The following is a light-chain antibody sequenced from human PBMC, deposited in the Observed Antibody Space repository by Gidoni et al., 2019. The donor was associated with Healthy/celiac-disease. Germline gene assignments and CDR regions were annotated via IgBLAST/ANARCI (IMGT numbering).Light chain of an antibody. CDR3: QQYNNWPPIT. V-gene: IGKV3-15*01. Sequence: EIVRTQSPATLSVSPGERATLSCRASQSVSSNLAWYQQKPGQAPRLLTYGASTRATGIPARFIGSGSGTAFTLTISSLQSEDFAVYYCQQYNNWPPITFGGGTKVEIK. CDR1: QSVSSN. CDR2: GAS. J-gene: IGKJ4*01.